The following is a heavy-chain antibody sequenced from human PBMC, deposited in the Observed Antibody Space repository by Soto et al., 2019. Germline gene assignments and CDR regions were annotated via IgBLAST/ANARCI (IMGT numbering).Heavy chain of an antibody. CDR1: GFSLDTRGVG. D-gene: IGHD6-13*01. J-gene: IGHJ5*02. CDR3: AHRLSAAGLFDH. V-gene: IGHV2-5*01. Sequence: QITLKESGPTLVTPRQTLTLTCTFSGFSLDTRGVGVGWVRQPPGKALEWLALIYGNDEQRLNPSLQSRLTIAKDTPKSQVVLTMTNMDPVDTATYFCAHRLSAAGLFDHWCQGTLVSVSS. CDR2: IYGNDEQ.